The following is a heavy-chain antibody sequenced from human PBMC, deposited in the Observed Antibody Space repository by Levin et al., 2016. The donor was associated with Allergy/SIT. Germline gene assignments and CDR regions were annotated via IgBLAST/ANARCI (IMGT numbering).Heavy chain of an antibody. CDR1: GGSVSSNTHS. CDR3: ARHRVSRLDAFDL. J-gene: IGHJ3*01. V-gene: IGHV4-39*01. CDR2: ILYSGTT. Sequence: SETLSLTCTVSGGSVSSNTHSWGWLRQPPGLGLEWIGTILYSGTTFYNPSLKSRVSMSVDSSKNQFSLNLNSVTAADTAIYYCARHRVSRLDAFDLWGQGPMVTVSS.